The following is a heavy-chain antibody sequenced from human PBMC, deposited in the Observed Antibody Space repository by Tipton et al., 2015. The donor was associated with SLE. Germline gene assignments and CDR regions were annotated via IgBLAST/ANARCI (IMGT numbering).Heavy chain of an antibody. CDR3: ASAMSHLPGCSSATCYGERYYYRDV. CDR1: GFTFSNSY. Sequence: GSLRLSCAASGFTFSNSYINWVRQAPGKGLEWISSISGSGDYKFYADSVKGRFTISRDHAQNTLYLQMNSLSAEDTAVYYCASAMSHLPGCSSATCYGERYYYRDVWGKGTTVTVSS. CDR2: ISGSGDYK. V-gene: IGHV3-21*01. D-gene: IGHD2-2*01. J-gene: IGHJ6*03.